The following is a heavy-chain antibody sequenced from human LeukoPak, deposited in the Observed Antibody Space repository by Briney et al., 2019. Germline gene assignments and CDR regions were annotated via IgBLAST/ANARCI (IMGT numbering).Heavy chain of an antibody. V-gene: IGHV1-2*02. D-gene: IGHD3-22*01. CDR2: INPNSGGT. J-gene: IGHJ4*02. Sequence: ASVKVSCKASGYTFTGYYMHWVRQAPGQGLEWMGWINPNSGGTNYAQKFQGRVTMTRDTSISTAYMELSRLRSDDTAVYYCARGGNYYDSSGYGDYWGQGTLVTVSS. CDR3: ARGGNYYDSSGYGDY. CDR1: GYTFTGYY.